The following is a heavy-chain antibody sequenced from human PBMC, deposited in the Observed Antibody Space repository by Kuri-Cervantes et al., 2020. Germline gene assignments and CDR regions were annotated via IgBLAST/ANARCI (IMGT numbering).Heavy chain of an antibody. V-gene: IGHV3-33*05. CDR2: ISYDGSNK. CDR3: ARGTRDYGDYSWFDP. Sequence: GGSLRLSCAASGFTFSSYGMHWVRQAPGKGLEWVAVISYDGSNKYYADSVKGRFTISRDNSENTLYLQMNSLRAEDTAVYYCARGTRDYGDYSWFDPWGQGTLVTVSS. J-gene: IGHJ5*02. CDR1: GFTFSSYG. D-gene: IGHD4-17*01.